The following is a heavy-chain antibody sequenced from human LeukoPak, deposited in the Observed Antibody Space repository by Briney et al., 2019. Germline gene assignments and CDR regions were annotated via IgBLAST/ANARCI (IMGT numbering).Heavy chain of an antibody. D-gene: IGHD3-22*01. CDR3: ARSDYYDSSGYSVGADY. J-gene: IGHJ4*02. CDR2: VSAYNGNT. V-gene: IGHV1-18*01. CDR1: GHTFTSYG. Sequence: ASVKVSCKASGHTFTSYGISWVRQAPGQGLEWMGWVSAYNGNTNYAQKLQGRVTMTTDTSTSTAYMELRSLRSDDTAVYYCARSDYYDSSGYSVGADYWGQGTLVTVSS.